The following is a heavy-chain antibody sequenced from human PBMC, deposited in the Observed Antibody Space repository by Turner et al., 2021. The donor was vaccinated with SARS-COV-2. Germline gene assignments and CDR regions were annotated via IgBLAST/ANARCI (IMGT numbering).Heavy chain of an antibody. Sequence: QVQLVQSGAEVKKPGSSVNVSCKASGGTFSSYAIIWVRQAPGQGLEWMGGIITIFGTANYAQKFQGRVTITADESTSTAYMELSSLRSEDTAVYYCARVTSFSGSGTYSAYWGQGTLVTVSS. J-gene: IGHJ4*02. CDR3: ARVTSFSGSGTYSAY. D-gene: IGHD3-10*01. CDR2: IITIFGTA. CDR1: GGTFSSYA. V-gene: IGHV1-69*01.